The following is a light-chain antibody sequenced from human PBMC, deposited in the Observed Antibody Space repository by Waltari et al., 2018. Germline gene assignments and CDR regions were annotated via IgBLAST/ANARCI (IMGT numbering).Light chain of an antibody. V-gene: IGKV4-1*01. J-gene: IGKJ2*02. CDR3: QQYLSAPRT. CDR1: ESVIYDSDNKNY. Sequence: DIVMTQSPDSLAVSLGERATINCKSSESVIYDSDNKNYLAWYQQKPGQPPKLLIHWASIRESGIPDRFSGSGSGTDFTLTISSLQAEDVAVYYCQQYLSAPRTFGQGTVLEIK. CDR2: WAS.